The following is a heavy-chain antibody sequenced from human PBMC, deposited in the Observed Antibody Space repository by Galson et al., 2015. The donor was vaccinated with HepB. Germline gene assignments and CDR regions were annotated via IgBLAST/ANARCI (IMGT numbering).Heavy chain of an antibody. CDR2: IIPIFGTA. CDR1: GGTFSSYA. V-gene: IGHV1-69*13. J-gene: IGHJ5*02. D-gene: IGHD3/OR15-3a*01. CDR3: ARSGETAIFGLYYYYYMDP. Sequence: SVKVSCKASGGTFSSYAISWVQQAPGQGLEWMGGIIPIFGTANYAQKFQGRVTITADESTSTAYMELSSLRSEDTAVYYCARSGETAIFGLYYYYYMDPWGQGTLVTVSS.